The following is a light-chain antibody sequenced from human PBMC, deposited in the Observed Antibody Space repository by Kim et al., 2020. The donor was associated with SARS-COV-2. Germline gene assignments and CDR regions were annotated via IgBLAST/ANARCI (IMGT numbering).Light chain of an antibody. CDR1: TGAVTSGHW. CDR3: LLFYGAGRRV. J-gene: IGLJ2*01. Sequence: GGPVTRPGGSSTGAVTSGHWPYWFQQRPGQAPKTLIYDTTKKHSWTPARFSGSLLGGKAALTLSGAQPEDEADYYCLLFYGAGRRVFGGGTKVTVL. CDR2: DTT. V-gene: IGLV7-46*01.